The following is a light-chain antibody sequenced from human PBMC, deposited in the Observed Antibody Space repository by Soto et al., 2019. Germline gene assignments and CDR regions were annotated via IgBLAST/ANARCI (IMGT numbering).Light chain of an antibody. V-gene: IGKV3-20*01. J-gene: IGKJ2*01. CDR3: QQYGSSPPYT. CDR2: DAS. CDR1: QSVSNY. Sequence: EIVLTQSPATLSLSPGERATLSCRASQSVSNYLAWYQQKPGQTPRLLIYDASSRATGIPDRFSGSGSGTDFTLTISRPEPEDFAVYYCQQYGSSPPYTFGQGTKLEIK.